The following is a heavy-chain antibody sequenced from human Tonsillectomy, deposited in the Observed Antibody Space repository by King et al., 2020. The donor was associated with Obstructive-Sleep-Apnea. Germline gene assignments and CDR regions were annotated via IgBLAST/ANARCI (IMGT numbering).Heavy chain of an antibody. CDR3: ARGGIDILTGYSQLDY. D-gene: IGHD3-9*01. CDR1: GGSISPYY. V-gene: IGHV4-59*01. J-gene: IGHJ4*02. CDR2: IHYSGST. Sequence: VQLQESGPGLVKPSETLSLTCTVSGGSISPYYWSWIRQPPGKGLEWIGYIHYSGSTNYNPSLKSRVTISVDTSKNQFSLRLSSVTAADTAVYYCARGGIDILTGYSQLDYWGQGTLVTVSS.